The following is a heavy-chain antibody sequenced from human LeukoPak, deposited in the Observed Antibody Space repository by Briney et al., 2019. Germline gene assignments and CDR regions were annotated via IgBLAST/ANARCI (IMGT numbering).Heavy chain of an antibody. CDR2: ISSSSSYI. Sequence: PGGSLRLSCAASGFTFSSYSMNWVRQAPGKGLEWVSSISSSSSYIYYADSVKGRFTISRDNAKNSLYLQMNSLRAEDTAVYYCARDGRVKYCSSTSCPFDPWGQGTLVTVSS. J-gene: IGHJ5*02. CDR3: ARDGRVKYCSSTSCPFDP. D-gene: IGHD2-2*01. V-gene: IGHV3-21*01. CDR1: GFTFSSYS.